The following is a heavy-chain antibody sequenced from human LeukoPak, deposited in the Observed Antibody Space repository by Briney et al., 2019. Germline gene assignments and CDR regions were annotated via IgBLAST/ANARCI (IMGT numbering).Heavy chain of an antibody. CDR3: AREYSSSSGRSFDY. Sequence: GGSLRLSCAASGFTFSSYAMNWVRQAPGKGLEWVSYISSSTTNMYYADSVKGRFTISRDNAKNSLYLQMNSLRAEDTAVYYCAREYSSSSGRSFDYWGQGTLVTVSS. V-gene: IGHV3-48*01. CDR1: GFTFSSYA. D-gene: IGHD6-6*01. J-gene: IGHJ4*02. CDR2: ISSSTTNM.